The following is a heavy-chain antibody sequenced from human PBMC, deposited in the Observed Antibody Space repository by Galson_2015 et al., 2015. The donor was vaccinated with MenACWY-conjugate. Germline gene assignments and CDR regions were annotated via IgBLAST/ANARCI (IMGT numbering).Heavy chain of an antibody. CDR2: VSGSGGST. D-gene: IGHD3-22*01. CDR1: GFIFSSYA. Sequence: SLRLSCAASGFIFSSYAMGWVRQAPGKGLEWVSAVSGSGGSTYYADSVKGRFAISRDNSENTLYLQMNSLRAEDTAVYYCARADSSGYYNYYYYGMDVWGQGTTVT. V-gene: IGHV3-23*01. J-gene: IGHJ6*02. CDR3: ARADSSGYYNYYYYGMDV.